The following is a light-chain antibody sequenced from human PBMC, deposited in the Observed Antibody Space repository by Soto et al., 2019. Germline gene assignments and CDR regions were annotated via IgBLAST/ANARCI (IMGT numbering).Light chain of an antibody. CDR3: QQYGSSPTWT. Sequence: EIVLTQSPGTLSLSPGERATLSCRASQSVSSSYLAWYQQKPGQAPRLLIYGASGRATGIPDRFSGSGSGTDFTLTISRLEPEDFAVYYCQQYGSSPTWTSGQGTKVEIK. J-gene: IGKJ1*01. CDR1: QSVSSSY. V-gene: IGKV3-20*01. CDR2: GAS.